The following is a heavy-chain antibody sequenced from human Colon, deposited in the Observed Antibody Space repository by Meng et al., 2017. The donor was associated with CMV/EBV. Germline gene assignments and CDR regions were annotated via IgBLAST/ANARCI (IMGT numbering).Heavy chain of an antibody. Sequence: LSLTCAASGFSFSSYAMSWVRQAPGKGLEWVSVIYSGGSTTSYADSVKGRFTISRDNSRNMVYLQMNSLRAEDTAVYYCGKQLAAAGLCIDYWGQGTLVTVSS. V-gene: IGHV3-23*03. J-gene: IGHJ4*02. CDR2: IYSGGSTT. D-gene: IGHD6-13*01. CDR3: GKQLAAAGLCIDY. CDR1: GFSFSSYA.